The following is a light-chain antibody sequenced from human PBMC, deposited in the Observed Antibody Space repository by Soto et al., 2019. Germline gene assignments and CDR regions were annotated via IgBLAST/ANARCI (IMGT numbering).Light chain of an antibody. J-gene: IGKJ2*01. CDR3: QQYGSSPYT. V-gene: IGKV3-20*01. CDR2: AAS. CDR1: QSVSSSY. Sequence: IVLTQSPGTLSLSPGERATLSCRASQSVSSSYLAWYQQKPGQAPRLLIYAASSRATGIPDRFSASGSGTDFTLTISRLEPEEFAVYYCQQYGSSPYTFGQGTKLEIK.